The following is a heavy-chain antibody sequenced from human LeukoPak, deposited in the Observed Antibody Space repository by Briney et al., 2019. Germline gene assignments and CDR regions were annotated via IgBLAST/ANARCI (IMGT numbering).Heavy chain of an antibody. V-gene: IGHV3-11*01. J-gene: IGHJ4*02. CDR2: ISSSGSTI. Sequence: GGSLRPSCAASGFTFSDYYMSWIRQAPGKGLEWVSYISSSGSTIYYADSVKGRFTISRDNAKNSLYLQMNSLRAEDTAVYYCARDLDIVATKYYFDYWGQGTLVTVSS. D-gene: IGHD5-12*01. CDR3: ARDLDIVATKYYFDY. CDR1: GFTFSDYY.